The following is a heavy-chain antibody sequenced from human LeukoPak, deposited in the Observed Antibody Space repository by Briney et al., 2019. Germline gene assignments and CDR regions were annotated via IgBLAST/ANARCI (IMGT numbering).Heavy chain of an antibody. CDR2: ISSDGSTT. V-gene: IGHV3-74*01. Sequence: PGGSLRLSCAASGFSFNSYWMHWVRQVPGKGLVWVSRISSDGSTTSYADSVKGRFTISRDNAKNTLYLQMNSLRAEDTAVYYCARTYYYDSSGYYYDYWGQGTLVTVSS. D-gene: IGHD3-22*01. CDR1: GFSFNSYW. CDR3: ARTYYYDSSGYYYDY. J-gene: IGHJ4*02.